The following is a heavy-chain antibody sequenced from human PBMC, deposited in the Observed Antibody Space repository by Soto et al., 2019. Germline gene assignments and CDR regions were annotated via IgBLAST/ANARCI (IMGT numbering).Heavy chain of an antibody. CDR2: ISTGSSYI. Sequence: EVQLVESGGGLVNPGGSLRLSCAASGFTFSDYSMNWVRQAPGKGLEWVSAISTGSSYIYYADSVKGRFTTSRDDAKNSLQLQMIRLRAEDTAIYYCVRDKPGDHDFWSGYLNPGYFQHCCQGTLSTVSS. CDR3: VRDKPGDHDFWSGYLNPGYFQH. CDR1: GFTFSDYS. D-gene: IGHD3-3*01. V-gene: IGHV3-21*02. J-gene: IGHJ1*01.